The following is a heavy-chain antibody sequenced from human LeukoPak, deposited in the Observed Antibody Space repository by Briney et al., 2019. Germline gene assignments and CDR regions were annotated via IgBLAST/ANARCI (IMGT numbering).Heavy chain of an antibody. J-gene: IGHJ5*02. D-gene: IGHD6-13*01. CDR2: INHSGST. CDR3: ARGISVGSSSWYKSNWFDP. CDR1: GGSFSGYY. V-gene: IGHV4-34*01. Sequence: PSETLSLTCAVYGGSFSGYYWSWIRQPPGKGLEWIGEINHSGSTNYNPSLKSRVTISVDTSKSQFSLKLSSVTAADTAVYYCARGISVGSSSWYKSNWFDPWGQGTLVTVSS.